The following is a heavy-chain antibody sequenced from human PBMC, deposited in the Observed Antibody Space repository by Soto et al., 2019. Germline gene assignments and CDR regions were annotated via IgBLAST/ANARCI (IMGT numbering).Heavy chain of an antibody. CDR1: GFTFSSYA. Sequence: EVQLLESGGGLVQPGGSLRLSCAASGFTFSSYAMSWVRQAPGKGLEWVSAISGSGGSTYYADSVKGRFTISRDNSKKTLYLQLNSLRAEDTAVYYCAKDGGLLWFGEFRSNWLDPWGQGTLVTVSS. V-gene: IGHV3-23*01. CDR3: AKDGGLLWFGEFRSNWLDP. J-gene: IGHJ5*02. CDR2: ISGSGGST. D-gene: IGHD3-10*01.